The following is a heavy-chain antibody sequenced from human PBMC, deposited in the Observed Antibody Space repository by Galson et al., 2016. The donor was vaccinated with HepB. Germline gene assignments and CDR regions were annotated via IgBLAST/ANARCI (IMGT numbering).Heavy chain of an antibody. CDR1: EYSFTGYW. CDR2: VYSGDSDA. D-gene: IGHD3-10*01. CDR3: ARRVRGDAFDI. Sequence: QSGAEVKKPGESLEISCKGSEYSFTGYWIGWVRQMPGKGLEWMGIVYSGDSDARYSPSFQGQVTISADKSINTAYLQWSSLKASDTAIYYCARRVRGDAFDIWGQGTVVTVSS. V-gene: IGHV5-51*01. J-gene: IGHJ3*02.